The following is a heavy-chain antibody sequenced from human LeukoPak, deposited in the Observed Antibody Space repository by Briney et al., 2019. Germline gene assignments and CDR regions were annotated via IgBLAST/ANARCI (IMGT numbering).Heavy chain of an antibody. D-gene: IGHD1-14*01. Sequence: GGSLRLSCGASGFTLRSYNMKWVRQAPGKGVEWVSSISSSSSYIYYADSVKGRFTISRDNAKNSLYLQMNSLRAEDTAVYYCARGGYSTVGTPFDYWGQGTLVTVSS. CDR3: ARGGYSTVGTPFDY. CDR2: ISSSSSYI. J-gene: IGHJ4*02. CDR1: GFTLRSYN. V-gene: IGHV3-21*01.